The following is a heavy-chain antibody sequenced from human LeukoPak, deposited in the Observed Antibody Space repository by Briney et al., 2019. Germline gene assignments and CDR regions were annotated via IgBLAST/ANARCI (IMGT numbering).Heavy chain of an antibody. CDR3: ARDLIAGSGYYSYFDY. CDR1: GYTFTGYY. CDR2: INPNSGGT. V-gene: IGHV1-2*02. J-gene: IGHJ4*02. D-gene: IGHD3-10*01. Sequence: VASVKVSRKASGYTFTGYYMHWVRQAPGQGLEWMGWINPNSGGTNYAQKFQGRVTMTRDTSISTAYMELSRLRSDDTAVYYCARDLIAGSGYYSYFDYWGQGTLVTVSS.